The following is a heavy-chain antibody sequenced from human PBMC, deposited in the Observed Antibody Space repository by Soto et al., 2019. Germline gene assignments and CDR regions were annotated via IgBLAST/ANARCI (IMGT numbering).Heavy chain of an antibody. CDR1: GGSISSGDYY. J-gene: IGHJ6*02. CDR2: IYYSGST. CDR3: ARGDTMVRGVTYYYGMDV. Sequence: PSEPLSLTCTVSGGSISSGDYYWSWIRQPPGKGLEWIGYIYYSGSTYYNPSLKSRVTISVDTSKNQFSLKLSSVTAADTAVYYCARGDTMVRGVTYYYGMDVWGQGTAVTVSS. V-gene: IGHV4-30-4*01. D-gene: IGHD3-10*01.